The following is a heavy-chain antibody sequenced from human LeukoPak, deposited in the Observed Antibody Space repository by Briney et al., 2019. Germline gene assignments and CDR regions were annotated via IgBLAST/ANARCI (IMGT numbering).Heavy chain of an antibody. CDR2: ISGSGGRT. CDR3: AKVDYGSGSYVN. Sequence: PGGTLRLSCAASGFTFSSYAMSWVRQAPGKGLEWVSVISGSGGRTYYADSVKGRFTISRDNSKNTLYLQMNSLRAEDTAVYYCAKVDYGSGSYVNRGQGTLVTVSS. D-gene: IGHD3-10*01. V-gene: IGHV3-23*01. J-gene: IGHJ4*02. CDR1: GFTFSSYA.